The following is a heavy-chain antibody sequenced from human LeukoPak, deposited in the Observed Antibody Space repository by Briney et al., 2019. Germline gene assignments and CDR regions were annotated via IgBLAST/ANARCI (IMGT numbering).Heavy chain of an antibody. J-gene: IGHJ5*02. Sequence: SETLSLTCTVSGGSISSSSYYWGWIRQPPGKGLEWIGSIYYSGSTYYNPSLKSRVTISVDTSKNQFSLKLSSVTAADTAVYYCARDLRDGYLKHNWFDPWGQGTLVTVSS. V-gene: IGHV4-39*07. D-gene: IGHD5-24*01. CDR2: IYYSGST. CDR3: ARDLRDGYLKHNWFDP. CDR1: GGSISSSSYY.